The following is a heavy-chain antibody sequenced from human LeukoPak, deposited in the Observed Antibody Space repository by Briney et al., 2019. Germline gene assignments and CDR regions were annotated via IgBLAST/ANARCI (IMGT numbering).Heavy chain of an antibody. D-gene: IGHD3-10*01. J-gene: IGHJ5*01. CDR3: ARAKGSGTYSAWFES. CDR1: GFSFSDYY. CDR2: ISHRDNSA. Sequence: GGSLRLSCAASGFSFSDYYMRWVRQAPGKGPEWISSISHRDNSADYIDSVKGRFTVYRDNAKESLYLQMNSLRVEDTAIYYCARAKGSGTYSAWFESWGQGTLVTVSS. V-gene: IGHV3-11*01.